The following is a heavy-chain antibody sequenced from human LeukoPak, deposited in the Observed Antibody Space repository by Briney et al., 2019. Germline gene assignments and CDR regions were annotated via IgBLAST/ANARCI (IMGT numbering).Heavy chain of an antibody. CDR3: TTRNRVTGSLDY. D-gene: IGHD2/OR15-2a*01. V-gene: IGHV3-15*01. Sequence: GRSLRLSCAASGFTFSNVWMSWVRQAPGKGLEWVGRIKSIADGDTTNSFAPVKGRFTIPRDDSNNPMYVQLNRLKTDDTTVYYCTTRNRVTGSLDYWGQGTLVSVYS. J-gene: IGHJ4*02. CDR1: GFTFSNVW. CDR2: IKSIADGDTT.